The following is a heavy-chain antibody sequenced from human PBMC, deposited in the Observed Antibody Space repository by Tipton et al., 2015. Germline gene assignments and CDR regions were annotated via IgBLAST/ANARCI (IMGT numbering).Heavy chain of an antibody. CDR2: ISAYNGNT. J-gene: IGHJ4*02. V-gene: IGHV1-18*01. CDR1: GYNLSTYG. Sequence: VQSGAEVRKPGASVKISCKASGYNLSTYGLSWVRQAPGQGLEWMGWISAYNGNTKYVQRIQDRVTMTTDTSTNTAYMERRSLRSDDAAVYDCARDSGVAVAGLEPDYWGQGTLVTVSS. D-gene: IGHD6-19*01. CDR3: ARDSGVAVAGLEPDY.